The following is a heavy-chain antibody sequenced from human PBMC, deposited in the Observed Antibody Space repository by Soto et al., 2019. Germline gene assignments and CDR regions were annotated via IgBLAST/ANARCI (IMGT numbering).Heavy chain of an antibody. CDR3: ERRGCSSSSCYRKTYNWFNT. V-gene: IGHV5-51*01. CDR2: TYPGDSDT. J-gene: IGHJ5*02. D-gene: IGHD2-2*01. CDR1: GYSFTSYW. Sequence: GESLKISCKGSGYSFTSYWIGWVRQMPGKGLEWMGITYPGDSDTRYSPSFQGQVTISADKSISTAYLQWSSLKASDTAMYYCERRGCSSSSCYRKTYNWFNTWAQGTLVTVSS.